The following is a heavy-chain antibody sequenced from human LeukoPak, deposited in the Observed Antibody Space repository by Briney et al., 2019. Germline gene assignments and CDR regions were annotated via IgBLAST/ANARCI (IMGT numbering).Heavy chain of an antibody. Sequence: SETLSLTCAVYGGSFSGYYWSWIRQPPGKGLEWIGEINHSGSTNYNPSLKSRVTISVDTSKNQFSLKLSPVTAADTAVYYCARRKRPWALGYWGQGTLVTVSS. CDR2: INHSGST. V-gene: IGHV4-34*01. CDR3: ARRKRPWALGY. D-gene: IGHD6-25*01. J-gene: IGHJ4*02. CDR1: GGSFSGYY.